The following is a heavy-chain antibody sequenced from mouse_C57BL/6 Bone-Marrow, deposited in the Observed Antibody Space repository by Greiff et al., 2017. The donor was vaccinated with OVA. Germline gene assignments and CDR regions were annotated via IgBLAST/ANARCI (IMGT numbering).Heavy chain of an antibody. D-gene: IGHD1-1*01. CDR2: IHPNSGST. CDR3: ARSTTVDY. Sequence: VQLQQPGAELVKPGASVKLSCKASGYTFTSYWMHWVKQRPGQGLEWIGMIHPNSGSTNYNEKLKSKATLTVDKSSSTAYMQLSSLTSEDSAVYYCARSTTVDYWGQGTTLTVSS. CDR1: GYTFTSYW. V-gene: IGHV1-64*01. J-gene: IGHJ2*01.